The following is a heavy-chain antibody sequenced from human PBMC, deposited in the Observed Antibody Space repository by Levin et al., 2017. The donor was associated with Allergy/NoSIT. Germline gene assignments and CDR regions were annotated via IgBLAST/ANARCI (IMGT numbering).Heavy chain of an antibody. J-gene: IGHJ4*02. CDR2: IKSKPDGGTV. Sequence: GESLKISCAASGFTFTNAWMSWVRQAPGKGLEWVGRIKSKPDGGTVGYAAPVKGRFTISRDDSKNTLYLQMNSLKTEDTAVYYCTTDSGWYRFDYWGQGTLVTVSS. V-gene: IGHV3-15*01. CDR1: GFTFTNAW. CDR3: TTDSGWYRFDY. D-gene: IGHD6-19*01.